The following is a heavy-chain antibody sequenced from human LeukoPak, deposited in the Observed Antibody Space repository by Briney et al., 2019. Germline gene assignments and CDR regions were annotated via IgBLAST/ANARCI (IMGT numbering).Heavy chain of an antibody. J-gene: IGHJ6*03. D-gene: IGHD4-17*01. Sequence: PGGSLRLSCAASGFTFSSYAMSWVRQAPGKGLEWVSGMSGSGGSTYYAGSVKGRFTSSRDNSNNTPYLQMNSLRAEDTAVYYCARVPLTWSVRDCYYMDVWGKGTTVTVSS. V-gene: IGHV3-23*01. CDR1: GFTFSSYA. CDR3: ARVPLTWSVRDCYYMDV. CDR2: MSGSGGST.